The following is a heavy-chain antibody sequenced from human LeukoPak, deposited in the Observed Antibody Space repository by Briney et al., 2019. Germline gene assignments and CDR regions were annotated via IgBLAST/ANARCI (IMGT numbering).Heavy chain of an antibody. J-gene: IGHJ6*02. CDR1: GFTFSSYS. D-gene: IGHD3-3*01. CDR2: ISSSSSYI. V-gene: IGHV3-21*01. Sequence: GGSLRLSCAASGFTFSSYSMIWVRQAPGKGLEWVSSISSSSSYIYYADSVKGRFTISRDNAKNSLYLQMNSLRAEDTAVYYCASSPYDFWSGYRGYYYGMDVWGQGTTVTVSS. CDR3: ASSPYDFWSGYRGYYYGMDV.